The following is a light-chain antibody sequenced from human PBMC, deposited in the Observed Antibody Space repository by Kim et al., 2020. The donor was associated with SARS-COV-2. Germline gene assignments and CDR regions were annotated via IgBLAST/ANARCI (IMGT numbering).Light chain of an antibody. CDR3: QAWDSSTAV. Sequence: SYELTQPPSVSVSPGQTASITCSGDKLGDKYACWYQPKPGQSPVLVIYQDSKRPSGIPERFSGSNSGNTATLTISGTQAMDEADYYCQAWDSSTAVFGGGTKLTVL. J-gene: IGLJ3*02. CDR1: KLGDKY. CDR2: QDS. V-gene: IGLV3-1*01.